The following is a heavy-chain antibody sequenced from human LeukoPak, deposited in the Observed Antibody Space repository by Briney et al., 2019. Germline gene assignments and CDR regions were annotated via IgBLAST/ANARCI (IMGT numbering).Heavy chain of an antibody. V-gene: IGHV3-48*01. J-gene: IGHJ6*03. CDR1: GFTFRTYT. D-gene: IGHD3-3*01. CDR3: ARFLATWDYYYMDV. CDR2: IGGSGSFI. Sequence: GGSLRLSCAASGFTFRTYTINWVRQAPGKGLEWVASIGGSGSFIYYAESVKGRFTISRDNAKNSVYLQLSSLRVEDTAVYYCARFLATWDYYYMDVWGTGTTVTVPS.